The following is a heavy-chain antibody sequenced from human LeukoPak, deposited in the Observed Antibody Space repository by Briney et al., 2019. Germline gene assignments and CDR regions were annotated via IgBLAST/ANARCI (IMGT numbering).Heavy chain of an antibody. Sequence: GESLKISCKGSGYSFTSYWIGWVRQMPGKGLVWMGIIYPGDSDTRYSPSFQGQVTISADKSIITAYLQWSSLKASDTAMYYCARRIVVVPAAMGGEFDYWGQGTLVTVSS. CDR1: GYSFTSYW. D-gene: IGHD2-2*01. CDR2: IYPGDSDT. V-gene: IGHV5-51*01. J-gene: IGHJ4*02. CDR3: ARRIVVVPAAMGGEFDY.